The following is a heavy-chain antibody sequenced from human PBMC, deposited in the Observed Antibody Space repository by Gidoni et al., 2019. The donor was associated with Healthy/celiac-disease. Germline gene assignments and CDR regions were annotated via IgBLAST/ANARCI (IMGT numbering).Heavy chain of an antibody. V-gene: IGHV3-33*01. Sequence: QVQLVESGGGVVQPRRSLRLSCAAPGFTFSSYGMHWVRQAPGKGLEWVAVIWYDGSNKYYADSVKGRFTISRDNSKNTLYLQMNSLRAEDTAVYDCARDLWSAYFDYWGQGTLVTVSS. CDR1: GFTFSSYG. CDR3: ARDLWSAYFDY. D-gene: IGHD3-10*01. J-gene: IGHJ4*02. CDR2: IWYDGSNK.